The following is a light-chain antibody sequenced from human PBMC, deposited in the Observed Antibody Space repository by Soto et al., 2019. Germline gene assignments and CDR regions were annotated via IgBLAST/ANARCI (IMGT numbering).Light chain of an antibody. CDR2: GAS. J-gene: IGKJ1*01. V-gene: IGKV3-20*01. CDR1: QSVSSNF. CDR3: HQYGTSPWT. Sequence: EIVLTQSPGTLPLSPGERATLSCRASQSVSSNFLAWYQQKPGQAPRLLIYGASSRATGIPDRFSGSGSGTDFTLTISRLEPEDFAVYYFHQYGTSPWTFGQGTKVEIK.